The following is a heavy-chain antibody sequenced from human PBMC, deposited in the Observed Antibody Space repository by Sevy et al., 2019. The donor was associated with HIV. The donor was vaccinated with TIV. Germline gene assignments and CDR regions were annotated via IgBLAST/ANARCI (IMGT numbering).Heavy chain of an antibody. Sequence: GGSLRLSCAASGFTFSSYSMNWVRQAPGKGLEWVSSISSSSSYIYYADSVKGRFTISRDNAKNSLYLQMNSLRAEDTAVYYCARERRAMAATGYFDYWGQGTLVTVSS. V-gene: IGHV3-21*01. CDR2: ISSSSSYI. D-gene: IGHD6-19*01. CDR3: ARERRAMAATGYFDY. CDR1: GFTFSSYS. J-gene: IGHJ4*02.